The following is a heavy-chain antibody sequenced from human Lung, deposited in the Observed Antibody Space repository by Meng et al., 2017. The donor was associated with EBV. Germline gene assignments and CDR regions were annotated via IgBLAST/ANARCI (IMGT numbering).Heavy chain of an antibody. CDR3: AREWCSGGSCYPDY. CDR2: IYYSGST. V-gene: IGHV4-30-4*01. J-gene: IGHJ4*02. D-gene: IGHD2-15*01. Sequence: GPLAASGPGLVPPAGTSSFTCTVCGGSISSGDYYGSWIRQPPGKGLEWIGYIYYSGSTYYNPSLKSRVTISVDTSKNQFSLKLSSVTAADTAVYYCAREWCSGGSCYPDYWGQGTLVTASS. CDR1: GGSISSGDYY.